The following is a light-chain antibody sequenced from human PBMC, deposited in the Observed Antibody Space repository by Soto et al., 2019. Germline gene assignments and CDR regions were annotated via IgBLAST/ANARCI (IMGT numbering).Light chain of an antibody. CDR3: QQRSNWPTIT. CDR1: QSVSSY. J-gene: IGKJ5*01. V-gene: IGKV3-11*01. CDR2: DAS. Sequence: EIVLTQSPATLSLSPGERATLSCSASQSVSSYLALYQQKPGQAPRLLIYDASNRATGIPARFSGSGSGTDFTLTISSLEPEDFAVYYCQQRSNWPTITFGQGTRLEI.